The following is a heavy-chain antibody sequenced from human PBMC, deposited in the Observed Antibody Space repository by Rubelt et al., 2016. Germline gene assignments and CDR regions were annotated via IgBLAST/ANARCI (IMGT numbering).Heavy chain of an antibody. CDR3: AREGLYYYGMDV. Sequence: YYADSVKGRFTISRDNAKNSLYLQMNSLRAEDTAVYYCAREGLYYYGMDVWGQGTTVTVSS. J-gene: IGHJ6*02. V-gene: IGHV3-21*01.